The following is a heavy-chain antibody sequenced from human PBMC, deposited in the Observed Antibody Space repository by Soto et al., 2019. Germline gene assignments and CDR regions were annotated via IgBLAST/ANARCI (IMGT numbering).Heavy chain of an antibody. CDR3: ARVWYDYIWGSYRYYYYYMDV. D-gene: IGHD3-16*02. CDR1: GFTFSSYW. CDR2: IKQDGSEK. V-gene: IGHV3-7*01. J-gene: IGHJ6*03. Sequence: LRLSCAASGFTFSSYWMSWVRQAPGKGLEWVANIKQDGSEKYYVDSVKGRFTISRDNAKNSLYLQMNSLRAEDTAVYYCARVWYDYIWGSYRYYYYYMDVWGKGTTVTVSS.